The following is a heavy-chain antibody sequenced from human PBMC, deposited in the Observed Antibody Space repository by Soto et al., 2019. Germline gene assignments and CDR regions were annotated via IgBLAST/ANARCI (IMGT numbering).Heavy chain of an antibody. Sequence: PSETMCLTYAVAGGYLSGSGWWSRVRKPPGKGLEWIGEIYHSGSTNYNPSLKSRVTISVDKSKNRFSLKLSSVTAADTAVYYCARYADIVVVVAANYFDYWGQGTLVTVSS. CDR1: GGYLSGSGW. J-gene: IGHJ4*02. CDR2: IYHSGST. V-gene: IGHV4-4*02. CDR3: ARYADIVVVVAANYFDY. D-gene: IGHD2-15*01.